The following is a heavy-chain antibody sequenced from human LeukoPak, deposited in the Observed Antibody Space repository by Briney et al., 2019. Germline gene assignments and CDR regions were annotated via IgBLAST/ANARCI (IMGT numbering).Heavy chain of an antibody. Sequence: SGTLSLTCAVSGGSISSSYWWSWVRQPPGKGLEWIGGIYHSGSTTYNPSLKSPVTISVDKSRNQFSLNLSSVTAADTAVYYCARAEVVGAHLRSGYFQHWGQGTLVIVFS. J-gene: IGHJ1*01. CDR2: IYHSGST. CDR3: ARAEVVGAHLRSGYFQH. CDR1: GGSISSSYW. V-gene: IGHV4-4*02. D-gene: IGHD1-26*01.